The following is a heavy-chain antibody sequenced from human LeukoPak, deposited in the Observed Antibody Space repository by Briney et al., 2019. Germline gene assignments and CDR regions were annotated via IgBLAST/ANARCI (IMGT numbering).Heavy chain of an antibody. CDR3: AGLSSYDAFDI. CDR1: GYSFTGYG. Sequence: GASVQVSCKASGYSFTGYGISWVRQAPGQGLEWMGWISAYNGNTNYAQKLQGRVTMTTDTSTSTAYMELRSLRSDDTAVYYCAGLSSYDAFDIWGQGTMVTVSS. CDR2: ISAYNGNT. V-gene: IGHV1-18*01. J-gene: IGHJ3*02. D-gene: IGHD5-12*01.